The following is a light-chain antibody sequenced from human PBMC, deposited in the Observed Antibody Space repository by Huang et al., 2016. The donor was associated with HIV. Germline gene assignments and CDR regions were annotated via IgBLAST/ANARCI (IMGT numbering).Light chain of an antibody. CDR2: ATS. CDR1: QSLGSSS. V-gene: IGKV3-20*01. J-gene: IGKJ2*01. CDR3: QRYGSSPPYT. Sequence: EVVLTQSPDTLSLSPGARATLYCRASQSLGSSSLAWYQQKPGQAPRLLIYATSTRPTGIPDRFSGSGSGTDFSLTVTRLEPEDFAVYYCQRYGSSPPYTFGQGTKLEI.